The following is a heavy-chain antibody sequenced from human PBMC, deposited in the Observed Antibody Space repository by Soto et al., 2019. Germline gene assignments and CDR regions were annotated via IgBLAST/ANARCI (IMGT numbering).Heavy chain of an antibody. Sequence: GGSLRLSCAASGFTVSTNYMSWVRQAPGKGLEWVSIIGASGGSTFYADSVKGRCTTSRDNSKNTLYLQMNNLRAEDTAVYYCAKHFDSGCPDERGQGTLVTVSS. J-gene: IGHJ4*02. CDR2: IGASGGST. CDR3: AKHFDSGCPDE. V-gene: IGHV3-23*01. CDR1: GFTVSTNY. D-gene: IGHD6-19*01.